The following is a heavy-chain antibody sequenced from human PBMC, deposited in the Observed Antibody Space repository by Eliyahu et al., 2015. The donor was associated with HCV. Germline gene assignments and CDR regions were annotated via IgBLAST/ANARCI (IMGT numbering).Heavy chain of an antibody. Sequence: EVQVLESGGGLVQPGGSRXXSCAASXXXFXXXAMSWVRQAPGKGLEGVSGISDSGGNTYYADSVKGRFTISRDNPKNTLYLQMNSLRVEDTAVYYCARGTSGSYSFSSVDYWGQGTLVTVSS. V-gene: IGHV3-23*01. CDR1: XXXFXXXA. CDR3: ARGTSGSYSFSSVDY. J-gene: IGHJ4*02. D-gene: IGHD1-26*01. CDR2: ISDSGGNT.